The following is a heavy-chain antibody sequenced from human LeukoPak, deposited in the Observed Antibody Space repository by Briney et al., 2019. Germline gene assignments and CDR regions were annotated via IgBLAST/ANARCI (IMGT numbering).Heavy chain of an antibody. CDR1: GGSFSGYY. Sequence: SETLSLTCAVYGGSFSGYYWSWIRQPPGKGLEWIGEINHSGSTNYNPSLKSRVIISVDTSKNQFSLKLSSVTAADTAVYYCARAEEIEDYYDSSGYSTWGQGTLVTVSS. CDR2: INHSGST. D-gene: IGHD3-22*01. CDR3: ARAEEIEDYYDSSGYST. J-gene: IGHJ5*02. V-gene: IGHV4-34*01.